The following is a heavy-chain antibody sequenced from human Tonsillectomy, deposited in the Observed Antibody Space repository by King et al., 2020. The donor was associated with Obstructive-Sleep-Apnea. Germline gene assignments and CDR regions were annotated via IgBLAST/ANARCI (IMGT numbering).Heavy chain of an antibody. CDR3: LLKRPLRLGESSPRPIDY. CDR1: GDSIRRGNYY. V-gene: IGHV4-31*06. Sequence: VQLQESGPGLVKPSETLSLTCSVSGDSIRRGNYYWSWIRQHPGKGLGWIGYIHTGGTPDSNPSLKSRLTMSVATSTNQVSPNLSSVTAADTAVYYCLLKRPLRLGESSPRPIDYWGQGTLVTVSS. J-gene: IGHJ4*02. D-gene: IGHD3-16*02. CDR2: IHTGGTP.